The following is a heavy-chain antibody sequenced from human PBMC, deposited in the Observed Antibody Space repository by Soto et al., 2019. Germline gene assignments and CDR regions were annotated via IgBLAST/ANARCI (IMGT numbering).Heavy chain of an antibody. CDR3: ARAPETPPIIRVIVPYFFDY. D-gene: IGHD3-16*02. Sequence: SETLSLTCTVSGGSISSYYWSWIRQPPGKGLEWIGYIYYSGSTNYNPSLKSRVTISSDTSKNQFSLNLTSVTAADTAVYYCARAPETPPIIRVIVPYFFDYWGQGSLVTVSS. J-gene: IGHJ4*02. CDR2: IYYSGST. V-gene: IGHV4-59*12. CDR1: GGSISSYY.